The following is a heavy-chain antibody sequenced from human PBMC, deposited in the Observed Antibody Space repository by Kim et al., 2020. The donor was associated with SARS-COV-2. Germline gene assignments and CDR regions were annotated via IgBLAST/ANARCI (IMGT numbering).Heavy chain of an antibody. Sequence: ASVKVSCKASGYTFTSYAMHWVRQAPGQRLEWMGWINAGNGNTKYSQKFQGRVTITRDTSASTAYMELSSLRSEDTAVYYCARGPAGRLLWFGEGSGHYFDYWGQGTLVTVSS. D-gene: IGHD3-10*01. J-gene: IGHJ4*02. V-gene: IGHV1-3*01. CDR3: ARGPAGRLLWFGEGSGHYFDY. CDR1: GYTFTSYA. CDR2: INAGNGNT.